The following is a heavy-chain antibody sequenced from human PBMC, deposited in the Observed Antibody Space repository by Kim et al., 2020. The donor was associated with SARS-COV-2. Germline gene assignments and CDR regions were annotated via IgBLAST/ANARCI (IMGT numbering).Heavy chain of an antibody. V-gene: IGHV3-33*06. CDR1: GFTFSSYG. CDR2: IWYDGSNK. D-gene: IGHD2-2*01. Sequence: GGSLRLSCAASGFTFSSYGMHWVRQAPGKGLEWVAVIWYDGSNKYYADSVKGRFTIPRDNSKNTLYLQMNSLRAEDTAVYYCAKAPSWGSYCSSTRCYHYYYYGMDGWGQGTTVTVPS. J-gene: IGHJ6*02. CDR3: AKAPSWGSYCSSTRCYHYYYYGMDG.